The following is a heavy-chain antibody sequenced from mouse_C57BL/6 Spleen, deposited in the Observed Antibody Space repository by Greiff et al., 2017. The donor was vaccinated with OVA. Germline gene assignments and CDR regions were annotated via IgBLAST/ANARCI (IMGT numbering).Heavy chain of an antibody. CDR1: GYAFSSPW. J-gene: IGHJ1*03. D-gene: IGHD4-1*02. CDR2: IYPGDGDT. V-gene: IGHV1-82*01. Sequence: VQPAPSGPELVKPGASVKISCKASGYAFSSPWMNWVKQRPGKGLEWIGRIYPGDGDTNHNGKFKGKATLTADKPSSTAYMQLSGLTSEDSAVYVCAQLGREGYLDVWGTGTTVTVSS. CDR3: AQLGREGYLDV.